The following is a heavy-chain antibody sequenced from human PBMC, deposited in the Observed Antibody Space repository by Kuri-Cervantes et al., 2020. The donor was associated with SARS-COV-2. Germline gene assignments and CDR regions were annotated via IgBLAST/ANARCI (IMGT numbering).Heavy chain of an antibody. CDR1: EFNFRVYG. J-gene: IGHJ6*02. Sequence: SLKISCVASEFNFRVYGMYWVRQAPGKGLEWLAVISHDGRDTYHGDSVKGRFTISRDKSKNTLYLQMNSLRPEDTAVYYCAKPGSLRGIIREDQYGLDVWGQGTTVTVSS. D-gene: IGHD3-10*01. V-gene: IGHV3-30*18. CDR3: AKPGSLRGIIREDQYGLDV. CDR2: ISHDGRDT.